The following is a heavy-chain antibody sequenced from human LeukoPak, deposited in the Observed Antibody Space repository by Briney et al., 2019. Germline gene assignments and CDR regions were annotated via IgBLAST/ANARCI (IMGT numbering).Heavy chain of an antibody. J-gene: IGHJ5*02. CDR2: INHSGST. CDR3: ARVAGITMVQGVNWFDP. Sequence: SETLSLTCAVYGGSFSGYYWSWIRQPPGKGLEWIGEINHSGSTNYNPSLKSRVTISVDTSKNQFSLKLSSVTAADTAVYYCARVAGITMVQGVNWFDPWGQGTLVTVSS. D-gene: IGHD3-10*01. CDR1: GGSFSGYY. V-gene: IGHV4-34*01.